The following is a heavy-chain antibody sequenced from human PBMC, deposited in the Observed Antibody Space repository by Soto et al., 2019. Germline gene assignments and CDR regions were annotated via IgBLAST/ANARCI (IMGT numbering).Heavy chain of an antibody. Sequence: SETLSLTCTVSGGSISSYYWSWIRQPPGKGLEWIGYIYYSGSTNHNPSLKSRVTISVDTSKNQFSLKLSSVTAAYTAVYYCARDSSSWYGPDYWGQGTLVTVSS. V-gene: IGHV4-59*01. J-gene: IGHJ4*02. CDR3: ARDSSSWYGPDY. CDR2: IYYSGST. CDR1: GGSISSYY. D-gene: IGHD6-13*01.